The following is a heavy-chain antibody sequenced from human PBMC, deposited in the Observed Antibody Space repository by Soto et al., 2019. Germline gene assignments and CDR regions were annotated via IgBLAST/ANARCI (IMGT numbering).Heavy chain of an antibody. V-gene: IGHV3-23*01. CDR2: ISGSGGST. J-gene: IGHJ4*02. Sequence: GGSLRFSCAASGFTFSSYAMSWVRQAPGKGLEWVSAISGSGGSTYYADSVKGRFTISRDNSKNTLYLQMNSLRAEDTAVYYCAKDPTTGVTVTTLFDYWGQGTLVTVSS. CDR3: AKDPTTGVTVTTLFDY. D-gene: IGHD4-17*01. CDR1: GFTFSSYA.